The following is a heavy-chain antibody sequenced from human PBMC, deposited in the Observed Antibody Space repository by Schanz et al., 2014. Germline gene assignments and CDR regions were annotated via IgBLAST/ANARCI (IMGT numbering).Heavy chain of an antibody. CDR3: AKEWSPSF. J-gene: IGHJ4*02. Sequence: QVQLVESGGGVVQPGGSLRLSCAASGFTFSSYGMHWVRQAPGKGLEWVTYIRYDGINKYYADSVKGRFTVSRDNAKSTLFLQMDSLRPEDTAIYYCAKEWSPSFWGQGTLVTVSS. CDR1: GFTFSSYG. V-gene: IGHV3-30*02. CDR2: IRYDGINK. D-gene: IGHD1-26*01.